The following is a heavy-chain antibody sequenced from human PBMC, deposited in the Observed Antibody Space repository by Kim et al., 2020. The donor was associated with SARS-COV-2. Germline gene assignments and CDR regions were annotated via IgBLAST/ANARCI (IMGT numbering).Heavy chain of an antibody. CDR1: GFTFSSYA. V-gene: IGHV3-30-3*01. Sequence: GGSLRLSCAASGFTFSSYAMHWVRQAPGKGLEWVAVISYDGSNKYYADSVKGRFTISRDNSKNTLYLQMNSLRAEDTAVYYCARDIAAAENYYYYGMDVWGQGTTVTVSS. CDR3: ARDIAAAENYYYYGMDV. D-gene: IGHD6-13*01. CDR2: ISYDGSNK. J-gene: IGHJ6*02.